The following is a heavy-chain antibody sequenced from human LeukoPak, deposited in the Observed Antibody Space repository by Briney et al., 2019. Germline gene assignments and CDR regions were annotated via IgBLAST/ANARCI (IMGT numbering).Heavy chain of an antibody. CDR2: IYTSGST. CDR3: ARVPTSGYSSGWSDYYYYYYMDV. CDR1: GGSISSGSYY. D-gene: IGHD6-19*01. V-gene: IGHV4-61*02. J-gene: IGHJ6*03. Sequence: SETLSLTCTVSGGSISSGSYYWSWIRQPAGKGLEWIGRIYTSGSTNYNPSLKSRVTISVDTSKNQFSLKLSSVTAADTAVYYCARVPTSGYSSGWSDYYYYYYMDVWGKGTTVTVSS.